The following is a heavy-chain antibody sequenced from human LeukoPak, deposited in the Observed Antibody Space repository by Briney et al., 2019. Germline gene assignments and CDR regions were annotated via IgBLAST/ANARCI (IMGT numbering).Heavy chain of an antibody. CDR2: IYYSGST. CDR1: GCSISSSSFY. V-gene: IGHV4-39*01. D-gene: IGHD3-16*01. J-gene: IGHJ3*01. CDR3: AHFRGGAFDF. Sequence: PSETLSLTCTVSGCSISSSSFYWGWIRQPPGKGLEWIGSIYYSGSTYYNPSLKSRVTISVDTSKYEFSLRLSSVTAADTAVYYCAHFRGGAFDFWGRGTMVTVSS.